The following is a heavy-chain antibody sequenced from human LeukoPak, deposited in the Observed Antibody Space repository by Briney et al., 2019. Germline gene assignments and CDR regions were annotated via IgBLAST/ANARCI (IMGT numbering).Heavy chain of an antibody. CDR1: GFTFSSYG. J-gene: IGHJ4*02. V-gene: IGHV3-30*02. Sequence: GGSLRLSCAASGFTFSSYGMHWVRQAPGKGLEWVAFIRYDGSNKYYADSVKGRFTISRDNSKNTLYLQMNSLRAEDTAVYYCAKGARRNNWMDDVHYFDYWGQGTLVTVSS. CDR2: IRYDGSNK. CDR3: AKGARRNNWMDDVHYFDY. D-gene: IGHD1-1*01.